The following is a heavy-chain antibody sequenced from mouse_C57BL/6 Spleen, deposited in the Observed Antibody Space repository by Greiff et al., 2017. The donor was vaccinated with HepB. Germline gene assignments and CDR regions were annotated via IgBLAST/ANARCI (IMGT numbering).Heavy chain of an antibody. J-gene: IGHJ4*01. CDR2: IDPSDSYT. CDR1: GYTFTSYW. D-gene: IGHD2-5*01. V-gene: IGHV1-69*01. Sequence: QVQLQQPGAELVMPGASVKLSCKASGYTFTSYWMHWVKQRPGQGLEWIGEIDPSDSYTNYNQKFKGKSTLTVDKSSSTAYMQLSSLTSEDSAVYDCARAYYSNFYAMDDWGQGTTVTVSS. CDR3: ARAYYSNFYAMDD.